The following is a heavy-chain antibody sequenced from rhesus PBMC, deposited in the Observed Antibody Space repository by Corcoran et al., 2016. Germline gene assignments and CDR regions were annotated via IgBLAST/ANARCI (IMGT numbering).Heavy chain of an antibody. CDR2: ITYIGST. J-gene: IGHJ4*01. CDR3: ASQPYSGSWNYFDY. V-gene: IGHV4-122*02. CDR1: GGSISSGYYY. D-gene: IGHD6-25*01. Sequence: QVQLQESGPGLVKPSETLSLTCAVSGGSISSGYYYWSWIRQPPGKELEWIGYITYIGSTSYNPSLKSRVTISRDTSKNQFSLKLSSVTAADTAVYYCASQPYSGSWNYFDYWGQGVLVTVSS.